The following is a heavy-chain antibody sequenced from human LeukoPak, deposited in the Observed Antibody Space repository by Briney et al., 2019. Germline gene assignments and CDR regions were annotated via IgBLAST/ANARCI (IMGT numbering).Heavy chain of an antibody. V-gene: IGHV4-39*07. J-gene: IGHJ3*02. CDR2: IYYSGRT. D-gene: IGHD2-8*02. Sequence: SETLSLTCTVSGGSISSSSYYWGWIRQPPGKGLEWIGTIYYSGRTSYNPSLKSRVTISVDTSKNQCSLNLRSMTAADTAVYYCASDSGGRRDAFNIWGQGTMVTVSS. CDR1: GGSISSSSYY. CDR3: ASDSGGRRDAFNI.